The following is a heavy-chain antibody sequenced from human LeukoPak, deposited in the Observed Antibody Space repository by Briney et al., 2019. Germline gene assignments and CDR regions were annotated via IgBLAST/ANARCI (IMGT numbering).Heavy chain of an antibody. CDR2: IYSGGTT. CDR1: GFTVSSNF. Sequence: GGSLRLSCAASGFTVSSNFMSWVRQAPGKGLEWALIIYSGGTTYYADSVKGRFTISRDNSKNTLYLQMNSLRAEDTAVYYCASSYLGILTGYSYWGQGTLVTVSS. J-gene: IGHJ4*02. D-gene: IGHD3-9*01. CDR3: ASSYLGILTGYSY. V-gene: IGHV3-66*02.